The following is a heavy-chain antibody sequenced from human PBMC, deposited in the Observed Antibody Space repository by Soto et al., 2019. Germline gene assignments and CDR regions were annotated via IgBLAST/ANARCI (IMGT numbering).Heavy chain of an antibody. CDR1: GGSISSYY. CDR2: IYYSGST. CDR3: ASCSGGWVATPRYYYYMDV. V-gene: IGHV4-59*08. D-gene: IGHD5-12*01. Sequence: SETLSLTCTVSGGSISSYYWSWIRQPPGKGLEWIGYIYYSGSTNYNPSLKSRVTISVDTSKNQFSLKLSSVTAADTAVYYCASCSGGWVATPRYYYYMDVWGKGTTVTVSS. J-gene: IGHJ6*03.